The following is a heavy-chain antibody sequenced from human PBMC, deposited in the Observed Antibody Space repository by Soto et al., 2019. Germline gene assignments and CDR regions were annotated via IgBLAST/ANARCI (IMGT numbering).Heavy chain of an antibody. V-gene: IGHV4-59*08. J-gene: IGHJ6*02. CDR2: IYYSGST. CDR3: ARRLRFDYYYGMDV. Sequence: QVQLQESGPGLVKPSETLSLTCTVSGGSISSYYWSWIRQPPGKGLEWIGYIYYSGSTNYNPSLNSRVTISVDTSKNQFSLKLSSVTAADTAVYYCARRLRFDYYYGMDVWGQGTTVTVSS. D-gene: IGHD5-12*01. CDR1: GGSISSYY.